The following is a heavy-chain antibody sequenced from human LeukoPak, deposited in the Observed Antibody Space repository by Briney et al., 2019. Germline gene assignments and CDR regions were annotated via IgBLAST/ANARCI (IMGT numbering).Heavy chain of an antibody. CDR2: FLGSGGGT. V-gene: IGHV3-23*01. CDR1: GFTFSTYA. Sequence: GGSLRLSCAASGFTFSTYAMNWVRHAPGKGLEWVSVFLGSGGGTAYADSVKGRFTISRDNSKNTLYLQMNSLRAEDTAVYYCAKDLHYYGMDVWGPGTTVTVSS. J-gene: IGHJ6*02. CDR3: AKDLHYYGMDV.